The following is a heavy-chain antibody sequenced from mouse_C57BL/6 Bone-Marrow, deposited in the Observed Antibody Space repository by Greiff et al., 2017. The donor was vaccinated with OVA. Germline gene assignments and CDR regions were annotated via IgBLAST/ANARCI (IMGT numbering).Heavy chain of an antibody. CDR3: ARRGQLRLPVFDY. J-gene: IGHJ2*01. V-gene: IGHV1-26*01. D-gene: IGHD3-2*02. CDR2: INPNNGGT. Sequence: EVQLQQSGPELVKPGASVKISCKASGYTFTDYYMNWVKQSHGKSLEWIGDINPNNGGTSYNQKFKGKATLTVDKSSSTAYMELRSLTSEDSAVYYLARRGQLRLPVFDYWGQGTTLTVSS. CDR1: GYTFTDYY.